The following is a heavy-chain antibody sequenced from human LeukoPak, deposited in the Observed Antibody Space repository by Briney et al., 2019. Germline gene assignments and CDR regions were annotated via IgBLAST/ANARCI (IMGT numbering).Heavy chain of an antibody. CDR2: IYYSGST. CDR1: GGSISSSSHY. Sequence: PSETLSLTCTVSGGSISSSSHYWGWIRQPPGKGLEWIGSIYYSGSTYYNPSLKSRVTISVDTSKNQFSLKLSSVTAADTAVYYCARGDIVPDYWGQGTLVTVSS. CDR3: ARGDIVPDY. D-gene: IGHD2-15*01. J-gene: IGHJ4*02. V-gene: IGHV4-39*01.